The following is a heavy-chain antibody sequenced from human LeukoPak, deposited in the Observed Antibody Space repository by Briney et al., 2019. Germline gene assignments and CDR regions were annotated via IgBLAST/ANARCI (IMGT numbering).Heavy chain of an antibody. J-gene: IGHJ4*02. V-gene: IGHV3-30*04. D-gene: IGHD5-12*01. Sequence: GRSLRLSCAASGFTFSSYAMHWVCHAPRKGVERVSVISYDVSDKYNADSVKGRFTISRDNSKNTLYLRMNSLRAEDTAVYYCARDIVATGHYFDYWGQGTLVTVSS. CDR3: ARDIVATGHYFDY. CDR1: GFTFSSYA. CDR2: ISYDVSDK.